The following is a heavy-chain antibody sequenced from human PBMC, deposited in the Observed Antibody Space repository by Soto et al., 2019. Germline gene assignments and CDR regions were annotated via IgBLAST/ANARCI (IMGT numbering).Heavy chain of an antibody. J-gene: IGHJ4*02. Sequence: GGSLRLSCAASGFTFSSYWMSWVRQAPGKGLEWVANIKQDGSEKYYVDSVKGRFTISRDNAKNSLYLQMNSLRAEDTAVYYCARDLVLLWFGEPYYFDYWGQGTLVTVSS. CDR2: IKQDGSEK. CDR3: ARDLVLLWFGEPYYFDY. CDR1: GFTFSSYW. D-gene: IGHD3-10*01. V-gene: IGHV3-7*01.